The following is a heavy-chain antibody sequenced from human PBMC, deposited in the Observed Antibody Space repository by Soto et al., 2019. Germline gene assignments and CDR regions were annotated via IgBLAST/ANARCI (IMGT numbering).Heavy chain of an antibody. D-gene: IGHD5-12*01. J-gene: IGHJ6*03. CDR1: GYSFSDYY. CDR3: ARESGGATATLDYYHFYMDI. CDR2: INPNSGDT. Sequence: ASVKVSCKASGYSFSDYYLHWVLQAPGQGPEWMGRINPNSGDTKFAQKFQGRVTMTRDTSVRTAFMELNWLKPDDTAVYYCARESGGATATLDYYHFYMDIWGKGTTVTVSS. V-gene: IGHV1-2*06.